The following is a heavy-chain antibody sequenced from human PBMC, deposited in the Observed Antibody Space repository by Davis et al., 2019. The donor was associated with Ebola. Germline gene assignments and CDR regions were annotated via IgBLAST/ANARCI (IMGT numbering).Heavy chain of an antibody. CDR1: GFTVSSNY. Sequence: PGGSLRLSCAASGFTVSSNYMSWVRQAPGKGLEWVSVIYSGGSTYYADSVKGRFTISRDNSKNTLYLQMNSLRAEDTAVYYCASSDFSGPFDYWGQGILVTVSS. J-gene: IGHJ4*02. CDR2: IYSGGST. V-gene: IGHV3-53*01. CDR3: ASSDFSGPFDY. D-gene: IGHD2-21*01.